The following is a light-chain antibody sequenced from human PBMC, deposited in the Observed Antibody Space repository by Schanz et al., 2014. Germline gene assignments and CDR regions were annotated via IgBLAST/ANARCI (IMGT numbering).Light chain of an antibody. V-gene: IGLV2-8*01. CDR1: SSDVGGHDH. Sequence: QSALTQPASLSGSPGQSITISCTGTSSDVGGHDHVSWYQQHPDKAPKLMIYDVSKRPSGVPDRFSGSKSGNTASLTVSGLQSEDEADYYCSSYAGSNGVLFGGGTKLTVL. CDR3: SSYAGSNGVL. CDR2: DVS. J-gene: IGLJ2*01.